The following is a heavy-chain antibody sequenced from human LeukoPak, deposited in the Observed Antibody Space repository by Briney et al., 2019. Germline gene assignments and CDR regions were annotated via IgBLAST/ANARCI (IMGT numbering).Heavy chain of an antibody. CDR1: GFIFDDSL. D-gene: IGHD3-16*01. Sequence: GGSLRLSCVASGFIFDDSLMHWVRQAPGRGLEWISLISRDGSTPYYADSVKGRFTISRDNSKNSLFLQMNSLTPEDTAVYYCARDIRGNYFDSWGQGTLVTVSS. CDR2: ISRDGSTP. J-gene: IGHJ4*02. V-gene: IGHV3-43*01. CDR3: ARDIRGNYFDS.